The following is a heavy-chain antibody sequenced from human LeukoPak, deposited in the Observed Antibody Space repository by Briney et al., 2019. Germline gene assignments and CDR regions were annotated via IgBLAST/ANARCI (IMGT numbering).Heavy chain of an antibody. Sequence: PSETLSLTCTVSGYSISSGYYWGWIRQPPGKGLEWIGSIYHSGSTYYNPSLKSRVTISVDTSKNQFSLKLSSVTAADTAVYYCARDSVVVVPAAMPFDYWGQGTLVTVSS. J-gene: IGHJ4*02. D-gene: IGHD2-2*01. CDR3: ARDSVVVVPAAMPFDY. CDR2: IYHSGST. V-gene: IGHV4-38-2*02. CDR1: GYSISSGYY.